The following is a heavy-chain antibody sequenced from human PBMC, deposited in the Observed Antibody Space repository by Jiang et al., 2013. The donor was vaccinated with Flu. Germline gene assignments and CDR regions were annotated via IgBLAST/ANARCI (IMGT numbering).Heavy chain of an antibody. V-gene: IGHV2-5*02. D-gene: IGHD3-16*01. J-gene: IGHJ3*02. CDR1: GFSLSTSGVG. CDR2: IFWDDDK. Sequence: KPTQTLTLTCTFSGFSLSTSGVGVGWIRQPPGKALEWLTFIFWDDDKRYSPSLKSRLTVTKDTSKNQVVLTMTNMDPVDTATYYCAHRRAQGRGGLGAFDIWGQGTMVTVSS. CDR3: AHRRAQGRGGLGAFDI.